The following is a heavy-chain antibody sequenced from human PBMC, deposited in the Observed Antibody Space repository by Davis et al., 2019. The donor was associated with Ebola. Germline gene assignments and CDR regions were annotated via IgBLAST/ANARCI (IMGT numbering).Heavy chain of an antibody. CDR3: ARAVTATWSPFDN. D-gene: IGHD2-21*02. Sequence: GESLKISCAASGFTFSDYYMSWIRQAPGKGLEWVSYISSSGSTIYYADSVKGRFTISRGNSKNTLYLQMNSLRAEDTAVYYCARAVTATWSPFDNWGQGTLVTVSS. CDR2: ISSSGSTI. V-gene: IGHV3-11*01. CDR1: GFTFSDYY. J-gene: IGHJ4*02.